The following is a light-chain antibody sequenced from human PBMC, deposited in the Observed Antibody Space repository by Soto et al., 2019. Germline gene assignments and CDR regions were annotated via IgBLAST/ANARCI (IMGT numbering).Light chain of an antibody. CDR2: GAS. CDR1: QSVSRSY. J-gene: IGKJ2*01. CDR3: QQYGSSTYT. V-gene: IGKV3-20*01. Sequence: EIVLTQSPGTLSLSPGERATLSCLARQSVSRSYLAWYQLKPGQAPRLLIYGASSRATGIPDRFSGSGSGTDFTLTISRLEPEDFAVYYCQQYGSSTYTFGQGTKVDIK.